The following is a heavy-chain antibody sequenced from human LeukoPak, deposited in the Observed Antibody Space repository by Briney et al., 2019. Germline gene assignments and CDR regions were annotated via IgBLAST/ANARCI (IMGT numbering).Heavy chain of an antibody. CDR1: GFTFSSYG. J-gene: IGHJ6*03. D-gene: IGHD3-10*01. V-gene: IGHV3-48*04. CDR3: ARSELGYNYYYMDV. CDR2: ISSSSSTI. Sequence: GGSLRLSCAASGFTFSSYGMTWVRQAPGKGLEWVSYISSSSSTIYYADSVKGRFTISRDNAKKSLYLQMNSLRAEDTAVYYCARSELGYNYYYMDVWGKGTTVTISS.